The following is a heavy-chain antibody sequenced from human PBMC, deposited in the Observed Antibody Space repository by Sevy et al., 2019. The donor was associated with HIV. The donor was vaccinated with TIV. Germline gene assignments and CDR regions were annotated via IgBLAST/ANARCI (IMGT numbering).Heavy chain of an antibody. CDR3: ATDGYSGYHGYFDY. CDR2: FDPEDGET. D-gene: IGHD5-12*01. V-gene: IGHV1-24*01. CDR1: GYTLTELS. J-gene: IGHJ4*02. Sequence: ASVKVSCKVSGYTLTELSMHWVRQAPGKGLEWMGGFDPEDGETIYAQTFQGRVTMTEDTSTDTAYMELSSLRSEDTAVYYCATDGYSGYHGYFDYWGQGTLVTVSS.